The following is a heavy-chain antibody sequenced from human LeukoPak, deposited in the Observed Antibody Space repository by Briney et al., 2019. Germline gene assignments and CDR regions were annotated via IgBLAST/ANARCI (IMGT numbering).Heavy chain of an antibody. CDR2: INQDGSEQ. J-gene: IGHJ4*02. V-gene: IGHV3-7*01. CDR1: GFSFSDHW. CDR3: SRSLDY. Sequence: GGSLRLSCAASGFSFSDHWMDWVRQAPGKGMEWVANINQDGSEQYYVDSVKGRFTISRDNAKNSLYLQMNSLRAEDTAVYYCSRSLDYWGQGALVTVSS.